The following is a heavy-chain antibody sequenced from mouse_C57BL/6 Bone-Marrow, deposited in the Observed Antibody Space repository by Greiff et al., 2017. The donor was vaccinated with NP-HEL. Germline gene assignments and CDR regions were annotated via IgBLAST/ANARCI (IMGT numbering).Heavy chain of an antibody. Sequence: QVQLQQSGAELVRPGASVKLSCKASGYTFTDYYINWVKQRPGQGLEWIARIYPGSGNTYYNEKFKGKATLTAEKSSSTAYMQLSSLTSEDSAVYFCARETVTTVVDYAMDYWGQGTSVTVSS. D-gene: IGHD1-1*01. CDR1: GYTFTDYY. J-gene: IGHJ4*01. V-gene: IGHV1-76*01. CDR3: ARETVTTVVDYAMDY. CDR2: IYPGSGNT.